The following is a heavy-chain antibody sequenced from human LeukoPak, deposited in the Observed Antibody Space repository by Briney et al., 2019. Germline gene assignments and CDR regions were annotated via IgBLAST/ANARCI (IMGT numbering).Heavy chain of an antibody. CDR2: ISVYNGNT. Sequence: ASVKVSCKASGYTFTSYGISWVRQAPGQGREWMGWISVYNGNTNYAQKFQGRVAMTTDTSTSTAYMELRSLRSDDTAVYYCARQRVIYGSGSTPFYYFDYWGQGTLVTVSS. V-gene: IGHV1-18*01. D-gene: IGHD3-10*01. CDR1: GYTFTSYG. CDR3: ARQRVIYGSGSTPFYYFDY. J-gene: IGHJ4*02.